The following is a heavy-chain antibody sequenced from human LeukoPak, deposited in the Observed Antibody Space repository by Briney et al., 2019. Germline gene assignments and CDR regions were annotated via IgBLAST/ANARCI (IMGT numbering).Heavy chain of an antibody. Sequence: GGSLRLSCAASGFTFSSYWIHWVRQAPGKGLVWVSRINTDGSITTYADSVKGRFTISRDNAKNTLYLQMNSLRAEDTAVYYCARGLSGIAGYTYGRGIDYWGQGTLVTVSS. J-gene: IGHJ4*02. CDR1: GFTFSSYW. CDR2: INTDGSIT. V-gene: IGHV3-74*01. CDR3: ARGLSGIAGYTYGRGIDY. D-gene: IGHD5-18*01.